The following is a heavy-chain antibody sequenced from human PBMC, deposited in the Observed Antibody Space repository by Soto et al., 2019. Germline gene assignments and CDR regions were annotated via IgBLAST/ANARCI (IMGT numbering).Heavy chain of an antibody. J-gene: IGHJ5*02. Sequence: GFVRPGGADPGGTVLIFKINWVRQAPGKGLEWVSTISSNSAYIYYTDALRGRFTISRDNAKNSLHLQMNSLRAEDTAVYYCTRDASRDSSARGWFDPWGPGTLVTVSS. CDR3: TRDASRDSSARGWFDP. D-gene: IGHD6-13*01. CDR2: ISSNSAYI. V-gene: IGHV3-21*01. CDR1: GGTVLIFK.